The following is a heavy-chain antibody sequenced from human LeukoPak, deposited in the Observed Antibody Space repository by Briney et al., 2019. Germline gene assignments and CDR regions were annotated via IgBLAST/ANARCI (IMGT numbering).Heavy chain of an antibody. CDR1: GFTFSSYG. CDR2: IRYDGSNK. Sequence: PGGSLRLSCAASGFTFSSYGMHWVRQAPGKGLEWVAFIRYDGSNKYYAESVKGRFTISRDNSKNTLYLQMNSLTSEDTALYYCARDGSTGYCSGGSCYDWFDPWGEGTLVTVSP. D-gene: IGHD2-15*01. J-gene: IGHJ5*02. V-gene: IGHV3-30*02. CDR3: ARDGSTGYCSGGSCYDWFDP.